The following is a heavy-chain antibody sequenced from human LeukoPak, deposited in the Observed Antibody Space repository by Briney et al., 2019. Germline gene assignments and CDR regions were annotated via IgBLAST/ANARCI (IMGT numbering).Heavy chain of an antibody. D-gene: IGHD6-13*01. CDR1: GFTFSIYW. CDR3: AREGSSSYFDY. Sequence: GGSLRLSCAASGFTFSIYWMTWVRQAPGKGLEWVANIKQDGSEKYYVNSERGRFTISRDDAKNSLYLQMNSLRVEDTAVYYCAREGSSSYFDYWGQGTLVTVSS. CDR2: IKQDGSEK. J-gene: IGHJ4*02. V-gene: IGHV3-7*01.